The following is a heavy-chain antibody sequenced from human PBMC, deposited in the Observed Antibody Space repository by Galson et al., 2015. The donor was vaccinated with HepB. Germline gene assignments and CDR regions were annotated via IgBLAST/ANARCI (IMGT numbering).Heavy chain of an antibody. CDR1: GFTFSGSA. J-gene: IGHJ6*02. V-gene: IGHV3-73*01. D-gene: IGHD6-13*01. Sequence: SLRLSCAASGFTFSGSAMHWVRQASGKGLEWVGRIRSKANSYATAYAASVKGRFTISRDDSKNAAYLQMNSLKTEDTAVYYCTRQMQYSSSWYERGSFLNYYYGMDVWGQGTTVTVSS. CDR3: TRQMQYSSSWYERGSFLNYYYGMDV. CDR2: IRSKANSYAT.